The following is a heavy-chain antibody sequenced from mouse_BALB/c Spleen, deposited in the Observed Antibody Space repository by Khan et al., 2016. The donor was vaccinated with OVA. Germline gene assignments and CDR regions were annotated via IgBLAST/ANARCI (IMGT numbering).Heavy chain of an antibody. V-gene: IGHV3-2*02. D-gene: IGHD2-3*01. J-gene: IGHJ4*01. CDR3: ARDGSRYNYAMDY. CDR1: GYSITRDYA. Sequence: EVKLEESGPGLVKPSQSLSLTCTVTGYSITRDYAWNWIRQFPGNKLEWMGYISSSGSTNYNPALQSRISITRDTSKNQFFLQLNSVTTEDTATYYCARDGSRYNYAMDYWGQGTSVTVSS. CDR2: ISSSGST.